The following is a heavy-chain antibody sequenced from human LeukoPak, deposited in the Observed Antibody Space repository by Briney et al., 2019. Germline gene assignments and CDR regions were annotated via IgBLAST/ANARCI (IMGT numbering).Heavy chain of an antibody. D-gene: IGHD6-19*01. CDR3: AKDWQQWPVYYMDV. J-gene: IGHJ6*03. Sequence: PGGSLRLSCAASGFTFSSYGMHWVRQAPGKGLEWVAVISYDGSNKYYADSVKGRFTISRDNSKNTLYLQMNSLRAEDTAVYYCAKDWQQWPVYYMDVWGKGTTVTVSS. V-gene: IGHV3-30*18. CDR2: ISYDGSNK. CDR1: GFTFSSYG.